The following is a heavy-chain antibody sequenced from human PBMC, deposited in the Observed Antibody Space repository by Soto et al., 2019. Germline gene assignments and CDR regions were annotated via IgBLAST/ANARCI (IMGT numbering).Heavy chain of an antibody. D-gene: IGHD3-3*01. CDR3: ARDKRDLRFLEWSYYFDY. CDR1: GLTVRSCG. V-gene: IGHV3-30-3*01. Sequence: GGPLRLSCAASGLTVRSCGVPGVRQAPGKGLERVALISYDGSNKYYADSVKGRFTISRDNSKNTLYLQMNSLRAEDTAVYYCARDKRDLRFLEWSYYFDYWGQGTLVTVSS. J-gene: IGHJ4*02. CDR2: ISYDGSNK.